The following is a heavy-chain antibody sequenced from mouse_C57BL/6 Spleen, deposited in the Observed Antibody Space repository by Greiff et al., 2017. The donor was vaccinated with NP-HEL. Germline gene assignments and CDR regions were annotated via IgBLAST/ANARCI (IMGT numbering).Heavy chain of an antibody. D-gene: IGHD1-1*01. J-gene: IGHJ4*01. CDR3: ARRYYYGSSYYAMDY. CDR2: INPSSGYT. CDR1: GYTFTSYW. V-gene: IGHV1-7*01. Sequence: QVQLQQSGAELAKPGASVKLSCKASGYTFTSYWMHWVKQRPGQGLEWIGYINPSSGYTKYNQKFKDKPTLTADKSSSTAYMQLSSLTYEDSAVYYCARRYYYGSSYYAMDYWGQGTSVTVSS.